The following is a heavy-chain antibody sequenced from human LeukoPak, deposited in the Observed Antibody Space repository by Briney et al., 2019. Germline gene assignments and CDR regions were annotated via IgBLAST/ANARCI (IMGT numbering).Heavy chain of an antibody. J-gene: IGHJ4*02. CDR2: IWYDGSNK. Sequence: GGSLRLSCAASGFTFSSYGMHWVRQAPGKGLEWVAVIWYDGSNKYYADSVKGRFTISRDNSKNTLYLQMNSLRAENTAVYYCTKDYSGYDLFDYWGQGTLVTVSS. CDR1: GFTFSSYG. D-gene: IGHD5-12*01. V-gene: IGHV3-33*06. CDR3: TKDYSGYDLFDY.